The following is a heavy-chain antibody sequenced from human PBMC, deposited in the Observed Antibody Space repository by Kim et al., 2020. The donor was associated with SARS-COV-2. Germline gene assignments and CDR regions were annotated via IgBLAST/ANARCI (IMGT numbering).Heavy chain of an antibody. CDR3: ATGPHIIAAAGDFDY. D-gene: IGHD6-13*01. Sequence: PSFQGQVTISADKSISTAYLQWSSLKASDTAMYYCATGPHIIAAAGDFDYWGQGTLVTVSS. V-gene: IGHV5-51*01. J-gene: IGHJ4*02.